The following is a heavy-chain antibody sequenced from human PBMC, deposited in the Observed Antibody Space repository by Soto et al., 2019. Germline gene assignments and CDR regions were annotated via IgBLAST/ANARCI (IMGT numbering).Heavy chain of an antibody. J-gene: IGHJ6*02. CDR3: TRPHSRSKDDFYYYGLDV. D-gene: IGHD6-13*01. CDR2: IRSEGNSYAT. Sequence: DVQLVESGGGFVQPGGSLKLSCAASGFSFSSSAMHWVRQASGKGLEWVGRIRSEGNSYATEYAASVKGRFTISRDDSQSTAYLQMNSLKIEDTAVYYCTRPHSRSKDDFYYYGLDVWGQGTTVTVSS. V-gene: IGHV3-73*02. CDR1: GFSFSSSA.